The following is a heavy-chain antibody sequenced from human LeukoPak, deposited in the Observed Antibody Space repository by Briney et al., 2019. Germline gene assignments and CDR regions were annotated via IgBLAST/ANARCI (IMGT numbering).Heavy chain of an antibody. Sequence: GGSLRLSCAASGFTFSSYAMSWVRQAPGKGLEWVSSISGSGGSTYYADSVKGRFTISRDNSKNTLYLQMNSLRAEDTAVYYCAKDRGYCSSTSCYSVWFFDYWGQGTLVTVSS. CDR2: ISGSGGST. V-gene: IGHV3-23*01. CDR3: AKDRGYCSSTSCYSVWFFDY. CDR1: GFTFSSYA. D-gene: IGHD2-2*01. J-gene: IGHJ4*02.